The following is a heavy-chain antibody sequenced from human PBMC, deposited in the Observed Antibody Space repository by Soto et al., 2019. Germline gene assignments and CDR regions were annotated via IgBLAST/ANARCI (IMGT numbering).Heavy chain of an antibody. CDR1: GYTFTSYA. CDR3: AAAMTTGTTLSSSYYYGMDV. D-gene: IGHD4-4*01. Sequence: ASVKVSCKASGYTFTSYAMHWVRQAPGQRLEWMGWINAGNGNTKYSQKFQGRVTITRDTSASTAYMELSSLRSEDTAVYYCAAAMTTGTTLSSSYYYGMDVWGQGTSVTVSS. CDR2: INAGNGNT. J-gene: IGHJ6*02. V-gene: IGHV1-3*01.